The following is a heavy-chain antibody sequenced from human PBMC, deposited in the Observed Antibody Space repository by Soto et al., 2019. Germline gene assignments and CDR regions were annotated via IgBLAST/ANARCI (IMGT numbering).Heavy chain of an antibody. J-gene: IGHJ4*02. V-gene: IGHV4-59*01. CDR3: ARGGCSPYHNHEFDF. CDR2: VSSTGST. D-gene: IGHD6-25*01. CDR1: GASITQYY. Sequence: SETLSLTCTVSGASITQYYWNWIRQSPGKGLEWIVPVSSTGSTVYNPSLTSRVTVSLDTSKNQFSLTLNSVTAADTAVYHCARGGCSPYHNHEFDFWGQGTLVTVSS.